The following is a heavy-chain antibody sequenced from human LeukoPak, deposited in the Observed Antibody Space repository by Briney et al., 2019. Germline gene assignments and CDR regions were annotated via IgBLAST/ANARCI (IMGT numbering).Heavy chain of an antibody. V-gene: IGHV4-39*01. J-gene: IGHJ4*02. CDR2: IYFGGST. CDR1: GGSINNRNYY. Sequence: SETLSLTCSVSGGSINNRNYYWGWVRQPPGKELEWIGHIYFGGSTFYNPSLKSRLTMSIDTSKDQFSLNINSVAAADTAVYYCARLPVYFGKGYFDSWGRGTLVTLSS. CDR3: ARLPVYFGKGYFDS. D-gene: IGHD1-14*01.